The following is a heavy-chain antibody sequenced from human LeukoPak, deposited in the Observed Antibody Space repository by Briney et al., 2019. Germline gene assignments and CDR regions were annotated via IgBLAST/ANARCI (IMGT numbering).Heavy chain of an antibody. Sequence: PGGSLRLSCTASGFTFGDYAMSWVRQPPGKGLEWVGFIRTKAYGGTTEYGAWVKGKFTISRDDSKSIAYLQMNSLKTEDTAVYYCIGYSSGWYPFGFDYWGQGALVTVSS. CDR3: IGYSSGWYPFGFDY. D-gene: IGHD6-19*01. CDR2: IRTKAYGGTT. V-gene: IGHV3-49*04. J-gene: IGHJ4*02. CDR1: GFTFGDYA.